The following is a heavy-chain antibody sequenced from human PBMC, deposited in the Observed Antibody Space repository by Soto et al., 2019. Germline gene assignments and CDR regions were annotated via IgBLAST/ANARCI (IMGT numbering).Heavy chain of an antibody. V-gene: IGHV3-23*01. CDR1: GFTFSSYA. D-gene: IGHD2-2*01. CDR2: TSGSGGST. J-gene: IGHJ4*02. Sequence: GGSLRLSCAASGFTFSSYAMSWVRQAPGKGLEWVSATSGSGGSTYYPDSVKGRFTISRDNSKNTLYLQMNGLRTEDTAVYYCARARGGYCTSTSCYALDYWGQGTLVTVSS. CDR3: ARARGGYCTSTSCYALDY.